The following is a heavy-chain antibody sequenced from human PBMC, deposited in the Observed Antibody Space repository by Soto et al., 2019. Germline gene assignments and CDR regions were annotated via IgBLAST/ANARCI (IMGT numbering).Heavy chain of an antibody. Sequence: QVQLVQSGAEVKKPGASVKVSCKASGYTFTSYGISWVRQAPGQGLEWMGWISAYNGNTNYAQKLQGIVTMTTDTSTSTAYTDLRSLRSDDTAVYYCARDEANTGYSSLDPWGQGTLVTVSS. CDR1: GYTFTSYG. J-gene: IGHJ5*02. V-gene: IGHV1-18*01. CDR3: ARDEANTGYSSLDP. CDR2: ISAYNGNT. D-gene: IGHD6-19*01.